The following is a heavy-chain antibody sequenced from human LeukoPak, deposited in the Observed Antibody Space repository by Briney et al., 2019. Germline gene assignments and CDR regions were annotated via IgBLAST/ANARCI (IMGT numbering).Heavy chain of an antibody. D-gene: IGHD4-11*01. J-gene: IGHJ4*02. V-gene: IGHV3-15*01. CDR1: GFTFSNAW. CDR3: TTEEYTVTGRVDY. Sequence: GGSLRLSCAASGFTFSNAWMSWVRQAPGKGLEWVGRIKSKTDGGTTDYAAPVKGRFTISRDDSKNTLYLQMNSLKTEDTAVYHCTTEEYTVTGRVDYWGQGTLVTVSS. CDR2: IKSKTDGGTT.